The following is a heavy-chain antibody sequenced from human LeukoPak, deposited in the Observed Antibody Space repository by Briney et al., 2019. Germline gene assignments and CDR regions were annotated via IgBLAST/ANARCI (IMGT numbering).Heavy chain of an antibody. V-gene: IGHV3-48*03. CDR3: AKDRRVGATRAEYFQH. D-gene: IGHD1-26*01. J-gene: IGHJ1*01. CDR2: ISSSGSTI. CDR1: GFTFSSYE. Sequence: GGSLRLSCAASGFTFSSYEMNWVRQAPGKGLEWVSYISSSGSTIYYADSVKGRFTISRDNAKNSLYLQMNSLRAEDTAVYYCAKDRRVGATRAEYFQHWGQGTLVTVSS.